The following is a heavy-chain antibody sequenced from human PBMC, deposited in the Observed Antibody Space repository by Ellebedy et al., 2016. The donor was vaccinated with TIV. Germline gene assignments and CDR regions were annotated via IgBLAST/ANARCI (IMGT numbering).Heavy chain of an antibody. D-gene: IGHD4-17*01. J-gene: IGHJ4*02. Sequence: GESLKISCAASGFTVSSNYMSWVRQAPGKGLEWVSVIYSGGSTYYADSVKGRFTISRHNSKNTLYLQMNSLRAEDTAVYYCARADYAGTIDYWGQGTLVTVSS. CDR2: IYSGGST. CDR3: ARADYAGTIDY. CDR1: GFTVSSNY. V-gene: IGHV3-53*04.